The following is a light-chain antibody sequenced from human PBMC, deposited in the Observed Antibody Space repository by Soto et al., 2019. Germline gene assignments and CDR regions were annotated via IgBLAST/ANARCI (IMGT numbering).Light chain of an antibody. CDR1: QSVSSSY. V-gene: IGKV3-20*01. J-gene: IGKJ1*01. CDR2: DSS. CDR3: QQYGRAPRT. Sequence: EIVLTQSPGTLSLSPGERATLSCRASQSVSSSYLAWYQQKPGQAPRLLIYDSSSRATGIPDRFSDSGSGTDFTLTISRLEPADFAVYYCQQYGRAPRTFGQGTKVQNK.